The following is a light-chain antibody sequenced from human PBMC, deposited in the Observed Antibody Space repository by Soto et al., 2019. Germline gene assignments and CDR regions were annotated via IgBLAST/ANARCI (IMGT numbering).Light chain of an antibody. CDR1: KSLLHSNGYNY. Sequence: DIVMSQSPLSLPVTPGEPPSISCSSSKSLLHSNGYNYLDWYLQKPGQSPQLLIYLGSNRASGVPDRFSGSGSGTDFTLKISRVEAEDVGVYYCMQALQTPITFGQGTRLEIK. CDR2: LGS. V-gene: IGKV2-28*01. J-gene: IGKJ5*01. CDR3: MQALQTPIT.